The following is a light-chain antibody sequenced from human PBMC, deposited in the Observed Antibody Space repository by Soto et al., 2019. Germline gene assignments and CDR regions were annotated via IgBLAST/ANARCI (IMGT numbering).Light chain of an antibody. CDR2: DAS. Sequence: IVLTQSPATLSLSPGEIATLSCGASQSVTGNFVAWYQKKPGLAPRLLIFDASRRATGIPDRFSGSGSGTDFTLTIRRLEPEDSAVYYCQHFGDSPTFGGGTKVEIK. CDR1: QSVTGNF. V-gene: IGKV3D-20*01. J-gene: IGKJ4*01. CDR3: QHFGDSPT.